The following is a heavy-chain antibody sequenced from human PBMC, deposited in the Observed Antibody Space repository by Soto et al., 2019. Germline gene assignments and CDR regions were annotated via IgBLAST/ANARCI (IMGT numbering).Heavy chain of an antibody. CDR1: GDSVTSGSYY. CDR2: ISYTGRT. CDR3: AREWGLLPYYVMNV. J-gene: IGHJ6*02. Sequence: ETLSLTCIVSGDSVTSGSYYWTWLRQPPGKGLEWIGYISYTGRTKYNPSLQSRVTISVDTSKNDFSLNLSSVTAADTAVYFCAREWGLLPYYVMNVWGHGTAVTVSS. V-gene: IGHV4-61*03. D-gene: IGHD7-27*01.